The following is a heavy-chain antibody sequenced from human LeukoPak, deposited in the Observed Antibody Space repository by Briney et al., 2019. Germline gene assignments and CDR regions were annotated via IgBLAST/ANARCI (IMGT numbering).Heavy chain of an antibody. CDR3: ARRGTTLRPSGEYFAS. J-gene: IGHJ4*02. CDR1: GGSLSGYS. V-gene: IGHV4-34*01. Sequence: SETLSPTCVVYGGSLSGYSWSWIRQPPGKGLEWIGVINHSGSTNYNPSLKSRVTISVDTSKNQFSLKLSSVTAADTAVYYCARRGTTLRPSGEYFASWGQGNLVTVSS. CDR2: INHSGST. D-gene: IGHD1-1*01.